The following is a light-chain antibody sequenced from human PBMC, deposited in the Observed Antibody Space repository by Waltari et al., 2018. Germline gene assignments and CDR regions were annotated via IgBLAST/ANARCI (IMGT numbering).Light chain of an antibody. Sequence: EIVLTQSPGTLSLSPGERATLSCRASQSVRRSFLAWYQQIPGQAPRLLIYGASSRATGIADRFSGRGSGTECTLTISRLEPEDFAVYYCQQYGSSPGTFGQGTKVGIK. CDR3: QQYGSSPGT. J-gene: IGKJ1*01. CDR2: GAS. CDR1: QSVRRSF. V-gene: IGKV3-20*01.